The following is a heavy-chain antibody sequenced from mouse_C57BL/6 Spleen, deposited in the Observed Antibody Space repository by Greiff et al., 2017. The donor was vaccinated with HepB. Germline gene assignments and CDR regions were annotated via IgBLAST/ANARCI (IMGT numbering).Heavy chain of an antibody. CDR1: GYTFTDYN. CDR3: ARSRDCYGTKGFAY. V-gene: IGHV1-18*01. D-gene: IGHD1-1*01. J-gene: IGHJ3*01. Sequence: EVQLQQSGPELVKPWASVTIPCKATGYTFTDYNMDWVKQRLGKSLEWSGVINPNNGGTIYNQKFKSKATLTVDKSSSTAYMELRSLTSEDTAVYYCARSRDCYGTKGFAYWGQGTLVTVSA. CDR2: INPNNGGT.